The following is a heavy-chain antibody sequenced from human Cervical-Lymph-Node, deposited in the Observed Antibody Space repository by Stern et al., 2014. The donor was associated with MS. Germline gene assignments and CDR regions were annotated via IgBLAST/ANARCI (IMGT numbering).Heavy chain of an antibody. J-gene: IGHJ6*02. CDR2: IWFDGNNA. CDR3: AREDCYNGVCQNVYYGMDV. D-gene: IGHD2-8*01. CDR1: GFSFSNYG. Sequence: VQLVESGGGVVQPGRSLRLSCKASGFSFSNYGMHWVRQAPGKGLEWVALIWFDGNNAYYADSVEGRFTISRDNSKNTLYLQMNSLGGDDTATYYCAREDCYNGVCQNVYYGMDVWGQGTTVTVSS. V-gene: IGHV3-33*01.